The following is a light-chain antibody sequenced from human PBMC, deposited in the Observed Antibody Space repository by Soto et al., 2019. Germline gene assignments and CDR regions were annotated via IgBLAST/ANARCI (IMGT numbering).Light chain of an antibody. V-gene: IGKV1-5*01. Sequence: DIQMTQSPSTLSASVGDRVTITCRASQSISSWLAWYQQKPGKAPKLLIYDASSLESGVPSRFSGSGSGTKFPLTISSLHPDVFATYSSKQNNSYYTFGEGTKVNIK. J-gene: IGKJ2*01. CDR3: KQNNSYYT. CDR2: DAS. CDR1: QSISSW.